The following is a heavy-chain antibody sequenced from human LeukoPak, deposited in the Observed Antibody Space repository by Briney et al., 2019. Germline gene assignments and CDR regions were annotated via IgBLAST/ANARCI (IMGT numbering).Heavy chain of an antibody. V-gene: IGHV4-39*01. D-gene: IGHD2-15*01. CDR3: ARLERAVRSGYCSGGNCYYYFGMDV. Sequence: SETLSLTCTVSGGSISSSGYYWGWIRQPPEKGLEWIGSIYYSGSTYYNPSLKSRVTISVDTSKNQFSLKLNSVTAADTAVYYCARLERAVRSGYCSGGNCYYYFGMDVRGQGTTVTVSS. CDR1: GGSISSSGYY. CDR2: IYYSGST. J-gene: IGHJ6*02.